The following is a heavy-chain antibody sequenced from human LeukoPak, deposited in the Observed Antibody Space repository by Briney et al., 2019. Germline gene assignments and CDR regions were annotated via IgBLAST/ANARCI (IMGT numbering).Heavy chain of an antibody. CDR2: MNPNSGNT. V-gene: IGHV1-8*01. D-gene: IGHD2-2*01. Sequence: ASVKVSCKASGYTFTSYDINWVRQATGQRLEWMGWMNPNSGNTGYAQKFQGRVTMTRNTSISTAYMELSSLRSEDTAVYYCARAPPIVVVPAASSISFYYYYGMDVWGQGTTVTVSS. J-gene: IGHJ6*02. CDR3: ARAPPIVVVPAASSISFYYYYGMDV. CDR1: GYTFTSYD.